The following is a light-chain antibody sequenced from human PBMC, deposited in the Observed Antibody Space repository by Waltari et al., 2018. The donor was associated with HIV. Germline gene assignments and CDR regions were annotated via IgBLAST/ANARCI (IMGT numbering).Light chain of an antibody. Sequence: SYELTQPPSMSVSPGQTARITCFGDALPTRYAYWYQQRPGLAPVLVIYKDRERPSGIPERFSGSNSGTTVTLIISGVQPEDEADYYCQSADRSGSHVVFGGGTKVTV. CDR2: KDR. J-gene: IGLJ2*01. CDR3: QSADRSGSHVV. V-gene: IGLV3-25*03. CDR1: ALPTRY.